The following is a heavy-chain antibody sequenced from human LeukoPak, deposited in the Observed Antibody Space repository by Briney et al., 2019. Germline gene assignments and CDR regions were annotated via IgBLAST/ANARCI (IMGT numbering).Heavy chain of an antibody. J-gene: IGHJ6*03. CDR1: GFTFSSYT. V-gene: IGHV3-21*01. CDR3: ARRKDVVVVPGTMGYYLDV. CDR2: ISDSSYYI. D-gene: IGHD2-2*01. Sequence: GGSLRLSCAASGFTFSSYTMNWVRQAPGMGLEWVSSISDSSYYIYYADSVRGRFTVSRDDAKNSLYLQMNGLRAEDTAVYYCARRKDVVVVPGTMGYYLDVWGKGTTVTVSS.